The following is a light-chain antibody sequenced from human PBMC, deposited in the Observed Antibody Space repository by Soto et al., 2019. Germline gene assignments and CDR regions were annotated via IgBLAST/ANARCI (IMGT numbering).Light chain of an antibody. CDR2: TNT. Sequence: QSALTQPPSVSGAPGQRVTISCTGSSSNIGAGYDVHWYRQLPGTAPKLLIYTNTNRPSGVSDRFSGSKSGISASLAITGLQAEDEADYYCQSYDSSLSGSVFGGGTKLTVL. CDR3: QSYDSSLSGSV. CDR1: SSNIGAGYD. V-gene: IGLV1-40*01. J-gene: IGLJ3*02.